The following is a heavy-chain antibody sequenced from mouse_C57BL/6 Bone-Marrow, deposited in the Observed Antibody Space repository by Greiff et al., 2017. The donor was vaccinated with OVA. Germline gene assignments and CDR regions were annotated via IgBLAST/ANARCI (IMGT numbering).Heavy chain of an antibody. V-gene: IGHV8-12*01. CDR2: PYWDDAK. Sequence: QVTLKVSGPGILQSSQTLSLTCSFSGFSLSTSGMGVSWIRQPSGKGLVWLAHPYWDDAKCYNPFLKSPPTISKDTSSTHEFLQITRADTAATATYYFAQRGYYAHGYFDGWGTGTMVTVSA. CDR1: GFSLSTSGMG. D-gene: IGHD1-1*01. CDR3: AQRGYYAHGYFDG. J-gene: IGHJ1*03.